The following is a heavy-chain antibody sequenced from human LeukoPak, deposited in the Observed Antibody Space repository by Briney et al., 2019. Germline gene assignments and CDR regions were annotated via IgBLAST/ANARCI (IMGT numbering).Heavy chain of an antibody. Sequence: GGSLRLSCAASGFTFSSYAMCWVRQAPGKGLEWVSAISGSGGSTYYADSVKGRFTISRDNSKNTLYLQMNSLRAEDTAVYYCAKQPIDFWSGYYTYWGQGTLVTVSS. CDR1: GFTFSSYA. CDR2: ISGSGGST. D-gene: IGHD3-3*01. CDR3: AKQPIDFWSGYYTY. V-gene: IGHV3-23*01. J-gene: IGHJ4*02.